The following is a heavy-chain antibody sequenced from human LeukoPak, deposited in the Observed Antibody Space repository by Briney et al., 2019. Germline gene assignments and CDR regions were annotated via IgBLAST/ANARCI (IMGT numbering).Heavy chain of an antibody. CDR1: GYRFTNYW. D-gene: IGHD2-2*01. J-gene: IGHJ4*02. CDR2: IYPDDSET. Sequence: GESLKISCKASGYRFTNYWIGWVRQMPVKGLECMEIIYPDDSETRYSPSFQGQVTISADKSITTAYLQWSSLKASDTAMYFCARHRGDCTSTSCFHYYFDYWGQGTLVTVSS. CDR3: ARHRGDCTSTSCFHYYFDY. V-gene: IGHV5-51*01.